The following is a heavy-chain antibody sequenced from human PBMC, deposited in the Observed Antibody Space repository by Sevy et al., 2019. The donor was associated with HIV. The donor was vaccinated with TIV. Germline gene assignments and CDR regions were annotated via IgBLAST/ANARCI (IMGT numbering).Heavy chain of an antibody. J-gene: IGHJ4*02. CDR1: RFTFSSSA. Sequence: GGSLRLSCAASRFTFSSSAMHWVRQAPGKGLEWVALISYDASNIFYADSVKGRFTISRDNSKNTLYLQMNSLRVEDTAVYYCARDGIAARLGLDYWGQGTLVTVSS. CDR2: ISYDASNI. V-gene: IGHV3-30-3*01. D-gene: IGHD6-6*01. CDR3: ARDGIAARLGLDY.